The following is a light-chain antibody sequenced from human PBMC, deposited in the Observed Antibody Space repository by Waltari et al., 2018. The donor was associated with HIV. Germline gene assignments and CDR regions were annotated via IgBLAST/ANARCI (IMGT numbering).Light chain of an antibody. CDR1: QSVSSY. J-gene: IGKJ5*01. Sequence: EIVLTQSPATLSLSPGERATLSCRASQSVSSYLAWYQQKPGLAPRLLIYDASNRATGIPARFSGSGSGTDFTLTISSLEFEDFAVYYCQQRSNWITFGQGTRLEIK. CDR2: DAS. CDR3: QQRSNWIT. V-gene: IGKV3-11*01.